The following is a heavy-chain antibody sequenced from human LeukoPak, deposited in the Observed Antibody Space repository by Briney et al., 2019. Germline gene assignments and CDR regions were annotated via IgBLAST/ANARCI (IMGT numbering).Heavy chain of an antibody. V-gene: IGHV4-34*01. CDR3: ARGFTYYDFWSGYPNWFDP. J-gene: IGHJ5*02. Sequence: SETLSLTCAVYGGSFSGYYWSWIRQPPGKGLDWIGEINHSGSTNYNPSLKSRVTISVDTSKNQFSLKLSSVTAADTAVYYCARGFTYYDFWSGYPNWFDPWGQGTLVTVSS. CDR1: GGSFSGYY. D-gene: IGHD3-3*01. CDR2: INHSGST.